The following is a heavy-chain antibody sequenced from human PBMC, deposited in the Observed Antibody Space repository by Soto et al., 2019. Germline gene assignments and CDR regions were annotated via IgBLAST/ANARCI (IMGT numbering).Heavy chain of an antibody. V-gene: IGHV1-69*01. CDR2: IIPIFGTA. CDR1: GGTFSSYA. D-gene: IGHD3-9*01. Sequence: QVQLVQSGAEVKKPGSSVKVSCKASGGTFSSYAISWVRQAPGQGLEWMGGIIPIFGTANYAQKFQGRVTITADESTSTAYMELSRLRSEDTAVYYCARVREAVTGSNYGMDVWGQGTTVTVSS. CDR3: ARVREAVTGSNYGMDV. J-gene: IGHJ6*02.